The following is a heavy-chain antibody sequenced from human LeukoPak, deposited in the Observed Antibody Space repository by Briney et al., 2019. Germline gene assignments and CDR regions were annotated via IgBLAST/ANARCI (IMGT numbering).Heavy chain of an antibody. V-gene: IGHV5-51*01. Sequence: GESLKISCKGSGYSFTSYWIGWVRQMPGKGLERMGIIYPGDSDTRYSPSFQGQVTISADKSISTAYLQWSSLKASDTAMYYCARRSSGWYGGDYFDYWGQGTLVTVSS. D-gene: IGHD6-19*01. CDR3: ARRSSGWYGGDYFDY. CDR2: IYPGDSDT. CDR1: GYSFTSYW. J-gene: IGHJ4*02.